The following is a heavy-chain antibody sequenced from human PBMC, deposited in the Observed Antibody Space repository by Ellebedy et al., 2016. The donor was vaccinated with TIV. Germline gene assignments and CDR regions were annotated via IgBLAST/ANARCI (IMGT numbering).Heavy chain of an antibody. CDR2: IYGDDSDT. J-gene: IGHJ4*02. D-gene: IGHD2-21*02. CDR1: GFSFTTSW. V-gene: IGHV5-51*01. Sequence: GESLKISCKTSGFSFTTSWIGWVRQVPGKGLEWVGIIYGDDSDTKYSPSFQGQVTISVDESITTAYLRWSSLKTSDTAMYYCERFTSDYSGDWFGRAFDHWGQGTLVIVSS. CDR3: ERFTSDYSGDWFGRAFDH.